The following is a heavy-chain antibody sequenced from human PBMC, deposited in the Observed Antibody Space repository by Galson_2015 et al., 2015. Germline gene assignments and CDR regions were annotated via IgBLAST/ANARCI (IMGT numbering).Heavy chain of an antibody. CDR3: AKYSSLVPAENWFDP. V-gene: IGHV3-21*05. CDR1: GFTFSSYS. D-gene: IGHD6-6*01. CDR2: ISSSSSYT. J-gene: IGHJ5*02. Sequence: SLRLSCAASGFTFSSYSMNWVRQAPGKGLEWVSYISSSSSYTNYADSVKGRFTISRDNSKNTLYLQMNSLRAEDTAVYYCAKYSSLVPAENWFDPWGQGTLVTVSS.